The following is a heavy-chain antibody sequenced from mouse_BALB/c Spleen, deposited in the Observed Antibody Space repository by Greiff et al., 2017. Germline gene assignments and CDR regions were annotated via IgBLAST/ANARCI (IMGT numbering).Heavy chain of an antibody. CDR1: GFAFSSYD. V-gene: IGHV5-12-1*01. J-gene: IGHJ3*02. CDR3: ARPRY. CDR2: ISSGGGST. Sequence: VHLVESGGGLVKPGGSLKLSCAASGFAFSSYDMSWVRQTPEKRLEWVAYISSGGGSTYYPDTVKGRFTISRDNAKNTLYLQMSSLKSEDTAMYYCARPRYWGQGTLVTVSA.